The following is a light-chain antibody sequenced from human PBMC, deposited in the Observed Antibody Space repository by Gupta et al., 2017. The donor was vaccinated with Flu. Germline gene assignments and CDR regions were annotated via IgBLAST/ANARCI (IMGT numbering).Light chain of an antibody. CDR3: QQDDSAGKT. Sequence: DIVMTQSPDSLAVSLGERATINCKSSQSVLYSSNNKNYLAWYQQKPGQPPKLLIYWASTRESGVPDRFSGSGSGTDFTLTVSSLQAEDVAVYYCQQDDSAGKTFGGGTRLEIK. V-gene: IGKV4-1*01. CDR1: QSVLYSSNNKNY. CDR2: WAS. J-gene: IGKJ4*01.